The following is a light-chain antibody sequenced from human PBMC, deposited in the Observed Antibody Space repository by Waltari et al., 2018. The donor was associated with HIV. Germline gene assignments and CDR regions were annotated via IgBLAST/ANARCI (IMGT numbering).Light chain of an antibody. Sequence: QSVLTQPHSASGTPGQRVTISCSCSSSTIGSNTVTWYQQLPGTAPKLLIYSNNQRPSGVPDRFSGSKSGTSASLAISGLQSEDEADYYCAAWDDSLNGVVFGGGTKLTVL. CDR2: SNN. CDR1: SSTIGSNT. CDR3: AAWDDSLNGVV. J-gene: IGLJ2*01. V-gene: IGLV1-44*01.